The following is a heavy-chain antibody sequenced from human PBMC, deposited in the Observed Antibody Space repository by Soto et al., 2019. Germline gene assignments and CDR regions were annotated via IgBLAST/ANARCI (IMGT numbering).Heavy chain of an antibody. V-gene: IGHV1-18*01. J-gene: IGHJ4*02. CDR2: ISAYNGNT. CDR1: GYTFTSYG. CDR3: ARVGDFLYGSGSYNPLGFDY. D-gene: IGHD3-10*01. Sequence: GASVKVSCKASGYTFTSYGISWVRQAPGQGLEWMGWISAYNGNTNYAQKLQGRVTMTTDTSTSTAYMELRSLRSDDTAVYYCARVGDFLYGSGSYNPLGFDYWGQGTLVTVSS.